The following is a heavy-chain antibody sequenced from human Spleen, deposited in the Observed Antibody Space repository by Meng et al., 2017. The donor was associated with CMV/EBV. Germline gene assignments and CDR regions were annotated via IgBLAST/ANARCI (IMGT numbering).Heavy chain of an antibody. Sequence: SGPTLVKATQSLTLTCTFSGFSLSTSGVGVGWILQPPGKALEWLALIYWNDDKRYSPSLKSRLTITKDTSKNQVVLTMTNIDPVDTATYYCAHSDTHSYYYDGYLPWGQGTLVTVSS. J-gene: IGHJ4*02. CDR2: IYWNDDK. CDR3: AHSDTHSYYYDGYLP. V-gene: IGHV2-5*01. D-gene: IGHD3-22*01. CDR1: GFSLSTSGVG.